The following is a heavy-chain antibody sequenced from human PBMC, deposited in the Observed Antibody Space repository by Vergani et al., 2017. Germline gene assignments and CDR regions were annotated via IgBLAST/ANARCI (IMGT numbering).Heavy chain of an antibody. CDR2: IHYSENT. J-gene: IGHJ5*02. CDR1: GGPISSGDYY. CDR3: ASDTHSGQRADR. D-gene: IGHD6-19*01. Sequence: QVQLQESGPGLVKPSQTLSLTCTFSGGPISSGDYYWSWIRQPPGKGLEWIGSIHYSENTNYNPSLKTRVTISVDTSKNQFSLTLTSVTAADTAVYYCASDTHSGQRADRWGQGILVTVTS. V-gene: IGHV4-61*08.